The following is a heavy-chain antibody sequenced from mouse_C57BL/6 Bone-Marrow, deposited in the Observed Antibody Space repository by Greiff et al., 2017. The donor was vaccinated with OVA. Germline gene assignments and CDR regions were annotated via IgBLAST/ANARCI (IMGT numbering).Heavy chain of an antibody. CDR1: GYTFTDYY. D-gene: IGHD2-1*01. V-gene: IGHV1-76*01. Sequence: QVQLQQSGAELVRPGASVKLSCKASGYTFTDYYINWVKQRPGQGLEWIARIYPGSGNTYYNEKFKGKATLTAEESSSTAYMQLSSLTSEDSAVYFCARYGNYLHYAMDYWGQGTSVTVSS. J-gene: IGHJ4*01. CDR3: ARYGNYLHYAMDY. CDR2: IYPGSGNT.